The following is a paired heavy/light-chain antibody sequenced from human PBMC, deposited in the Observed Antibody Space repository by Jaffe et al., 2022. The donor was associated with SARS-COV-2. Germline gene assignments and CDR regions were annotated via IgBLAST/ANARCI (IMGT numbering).Light chain of an antibody. Sequence: DVVMTQSPLSLPVILGQPASVSCRSGQSLLYSDGNTFLHWFHQRPGQSPRRLIYKVSGREPGVPDRFSGSGSGTDFTLRISRVEAEDVGIYYCMQGTHWPYTFGQGTKLEI. CDR2: KVS. V-gene: IGKV2-30*01. CDR1: QSLLYSDGNTF. CDR3: MQGTHWPYT. J-gene: IGKJ2*01.
Heavy chain of an antibody. CDR2: IGPDGSGM. D-gene: IGHD4-4*01. V-gene: IGHV3-7*01. Sequence: EIQLVESGGGLVQPGGSLRLSCTASGFTFNMFWMTWLRQLPDKGLQWVANIGPDGSGMNYVDSAKGRFTISRDNARNSVYLQMDSLTAEDTGIYYCARRNDFWGLGTLVTVSS. CDR3: ARRNDF. CDR1: GFTFNMFW. J-gene: IGHJ4*02.